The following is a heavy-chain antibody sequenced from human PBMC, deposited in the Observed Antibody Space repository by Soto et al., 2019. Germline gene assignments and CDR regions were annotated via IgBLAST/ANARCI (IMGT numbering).Heavy chain of an antibody. Sequence: QVQLQESGPGLVKPSQILSLTCTVFGGSVSNSGYYCNWIRQYPGKGLEWIGYNDHTGNAFYNPSLKSRVAISVDTSKNQFSLWLNSVTAADTVVYYCATGDLTAGELFFGYWGQGILVTVSS. D-gene: IGHD3-10*01. CDR3: ATGDLTAGELFFGY. CDR2: NDHTGNA. J-gene: IGHJ4*02. V-gene: IGHV4-31*03. CDR1: GGSVSNSGYY.